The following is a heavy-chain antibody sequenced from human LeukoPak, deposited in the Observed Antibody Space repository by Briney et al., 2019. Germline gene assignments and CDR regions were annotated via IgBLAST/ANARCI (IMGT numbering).Heavy chain of an antibody. CDR2: INAGNGNT. CDR1: GGTFSSYA. V-gene: IGHV1-3*01. J-gene: IGHJ4*02. Sequence: ASVKVSCKASGGTFSSYAISWVRQAPGQGLEWMGWINAGNGNTKYSQKFQGRVTITRDTSASTAYMELGSLRSEDTAVYYCARGNQLFDYWGQGTLVTVSS. D-gene: IGHD2-2*01. CDR3: ARGNQLFDY.